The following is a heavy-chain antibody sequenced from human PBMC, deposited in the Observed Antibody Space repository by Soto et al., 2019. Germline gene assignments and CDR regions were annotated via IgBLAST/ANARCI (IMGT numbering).Heavy chain of an antibody. J-gene: IGHJ6*02. CDR3: ARVISRANYYYCGMDV. V-gene: IGHV4-59*01. CDR2: IYYSGST. Sequence: PSETLSLTCTVSGGSISSYYWSWIRQPPGKGLEWIGYIYYSGSTNYNPSLKSRVTISVDTSKNQFSLKLSSVTAADTAVYYCARVISRANYYYCGMDVWGQGTTVTVSS. CDR1: GGSISSYY.